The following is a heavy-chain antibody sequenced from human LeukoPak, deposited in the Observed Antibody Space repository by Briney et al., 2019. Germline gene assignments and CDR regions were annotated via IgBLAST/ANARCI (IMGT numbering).Heavy chain of an antibody. CDR2: ISSRSRTK. CDR1: GFTFSTYS. V-gene: IGHV3-48*02. CDR3: VTRYSPQDLDY. Sequence: GSLRLSCAASGFTFSTYSMNWVRQAPGQGLEWVSYISSRSRTKYYADSVKGRFTISRDNAKNSLNLQMNSLRDEDTAVYYCVTRYSPQDLDYSGHGTLVTVSS. D-gene: IGHD2-2*02. J-gene: IGHJ4*01.